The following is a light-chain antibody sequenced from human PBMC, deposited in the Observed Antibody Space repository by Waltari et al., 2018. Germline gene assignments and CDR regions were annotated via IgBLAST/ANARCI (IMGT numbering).Light chain of an antibody. CDR1: QSLVYSDGNTY. CDR2: EVS. J-gene: IGKJ2*01. CDR3: MQGSHWPYT. Sequence: DVVMTQSPLSLPVTLGQPASISCTSSQSLVYSDGNTYLTWFQQRPGQSQRRLIYEVSNRHSGVPDRFGGSASGTYFPLKISRVEAEDVGVYYCMQGSHWPYTFGQGTKLEIK. V-gene: IGKV2-30*01.